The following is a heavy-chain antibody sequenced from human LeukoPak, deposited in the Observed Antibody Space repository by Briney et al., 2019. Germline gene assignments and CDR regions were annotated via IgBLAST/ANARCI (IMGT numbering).Heavy chain of an antibody. CDR1: GGSFSGYY. CDR2: INHSGST. V-gene: IGHV4-34*01. Sequence: SETLSLTCAVYGGSFSGYYWSWIRQPPGKGLEWIGEINHSGSTNYNPSLKSRVTISVDTSKNQFSLKLSSVTAADTAVYYCARQAREYYDFWSGPNYYGMDVWGQGTTVTVSS. CDR3: ARQAREYYDFWSGPNYYGMDV. D-gene: IGHD3-3*01. J-gene: IGHJ6*02.